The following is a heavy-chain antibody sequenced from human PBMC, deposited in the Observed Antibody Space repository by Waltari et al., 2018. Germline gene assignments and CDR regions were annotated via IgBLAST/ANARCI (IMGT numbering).Heavy chain of an antibody. CDR2: IYHSGST. Sequence: QLQLQESGSGLVKPSQTLSLTCAVSGGSISSGGYSGSWIRQPPGKGLEWIGYIYHSGSTYYNPSLKSRVTISVDRSKNQFSLKLSSVTAADTAVYYCASCGGDCYRYWYFDLWGRGTLVTVSS. V-gene: IGHV4-30-2*01. D-gene: IGHD2-21*01. CDR3: ASCGGDCYRYWYFDL. J-gene: IGHJ2*01. CDR1: GGSISSGGYS.